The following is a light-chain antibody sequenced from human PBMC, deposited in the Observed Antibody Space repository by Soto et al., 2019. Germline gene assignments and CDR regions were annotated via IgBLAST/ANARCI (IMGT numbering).Light chain of an antibody. CDR1: QSVSSSY. J-gene: IGKJ2*01. CDR3: QLYGSSPPYT. V-gene: IGKV3-20*01. CDR2: GAS. Sequence: EIVLTQSPGTLSLSPGERATLSCRASQSVSSSYLAWYQQKPGQAPRFLIYGASSRATGIPDSFSGSGSVTDFTLTISRLEPEDFAVYYCQLYGSSPPYTFGQGTKLEIK.